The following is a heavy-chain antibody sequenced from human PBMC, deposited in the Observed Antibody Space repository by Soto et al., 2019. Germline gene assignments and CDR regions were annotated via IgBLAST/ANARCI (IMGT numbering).Heavy chain of an antibody. CDR2: ISYDGSNK. D-gene: IGHD1-26*01. Sequence: GGSLRLSCAASGFTFSSYGMHWVRQAPGKGLEWVAVISYDGSNKYYAGSVKGRFTISRDNSKNTLYLQMNSLRAEDTAVYYCAKGYSGSYFYYYYYGMDVWGQGTTVTVSS. J-gene: IGHJ6*02. CDR3: AKGYSGSYFYYYYYGMDV. V-gene: IGHV3-30*18. CDR1: GFTFSSYG.